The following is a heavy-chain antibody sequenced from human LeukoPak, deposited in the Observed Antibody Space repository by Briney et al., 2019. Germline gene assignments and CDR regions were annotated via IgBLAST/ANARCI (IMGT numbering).Heavy chain of an antibody. Sequence: GASVKVSCKASGYTLTGYYIHWVRQAPGQGLELMGWINPYTGDTNSAQKFQGRVTMTRDTSISTAYMELSRLRSEDTAVYYCARIAAAGSWFDPWGQGTLVTVSS. CDR1: GYTLTGYY. D-gene: IGHD6-13*01. CDR2: INPYTGDT. V-gene: IGHV1-2*02. CDR3: ARIAAAGSWFDP. J-gene: IGHJ5*02.